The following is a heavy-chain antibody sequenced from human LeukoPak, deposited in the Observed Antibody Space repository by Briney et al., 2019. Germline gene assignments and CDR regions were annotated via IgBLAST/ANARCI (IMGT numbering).Heavy chain of an antibody. J-gene: IGHJ4*02. CDR3: ATGDVDSPMNFYH. D-gene: IGHD5-18*01. CDR2: ISSSGSTI. Sequence: GGSLRLSCAASGFTFSSYEMNWVRQAPGKGLEWVSYISSSGSTIYYADSVKGRFTISRDNSKSSLFLQLNSLTSDDTAFYYCATGDVDSPMNFYHWGQGTLVTVSS. CDR1: GFTFSSYE. V-gene: IGHV3-48*03.